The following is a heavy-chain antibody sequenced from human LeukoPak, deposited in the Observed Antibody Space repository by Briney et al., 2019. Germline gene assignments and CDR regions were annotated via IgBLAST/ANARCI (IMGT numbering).Heavy chain of an antibody. Sequence: ASVKVSCKASGYTFTGYYMHWVRQAPGQGLEWMGWINPNSGGTNYAQKFQGRATMTRDTSISTAYMELSRLRSDDTAVYYCAREITEEPTVTSDYYYYYMDVWGKGTTVTVSS. CDR3: AREITEEPTVTSDYYYYYMDV. J-gene: IGHJ6*03. CDR1: GYTFTGYY. CDR2: INPNSGGT. D-gene: IGHD4-11*01. V-gene: IGHV1-2*02.